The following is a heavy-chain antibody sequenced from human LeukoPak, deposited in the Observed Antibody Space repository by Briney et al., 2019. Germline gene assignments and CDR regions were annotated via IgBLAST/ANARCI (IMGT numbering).Heavy chain of an antibody. V-gene: IGHV4-30-4*01. D-gene: IGHD6-13*01. CDR3: ARVDLYSSTWRASNWFDP. J-gene: IGHJ5*02. CDR1: GGSISSGDYY. Sequence: SETLSLTCTVSGGSISSGDYYWSWIRQPPGKGLEWIGYIYYSGSAYYSPSLKSRVTISVDTSKNQFSLKLSSVTAADTAVYYCARVDLYSSTWRASNWFDPWGQGTLVTVSS. CDR2: IYYSGSA.